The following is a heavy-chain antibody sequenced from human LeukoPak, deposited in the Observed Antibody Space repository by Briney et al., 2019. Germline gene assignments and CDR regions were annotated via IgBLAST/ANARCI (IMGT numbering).Heavy chain of an antibody. V-gene: IGHV3-7*04. CDR3: ARGTTVTPHPIPFDY. J-gene: IGHJ4*02. D-gene: IGHD4-17*01. CDR2: INQDGSEK. CDR1: GFTFSNYW. Sequence: GGSLRLSCAASGFTFSNYWMTWVRQAPGKGLERVANINQDGSEKYYVDSVKGRFTISRDNTKNSLYLQMNSLRAEDTAVYYCARGTTVTPHPIPFDYWGQGTLVSVSS.